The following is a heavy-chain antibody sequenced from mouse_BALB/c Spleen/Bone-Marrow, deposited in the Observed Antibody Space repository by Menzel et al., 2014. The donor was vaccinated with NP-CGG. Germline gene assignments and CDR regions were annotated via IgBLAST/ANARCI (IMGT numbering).Heavy chain of an antibody. CDR3: ARGGFLLRSLALDY. J-gene: IGHJ4*01. D-gene: IGHD1-1*01. V-gene: IGHV1-4*01. Sequence: QVQLQQSGAELARPGASVRMSCKAPHTTTTTYTMHWVQQRPGQGLEWVGYINPSTGFTNYNHIFKDKAALAADKSSSTAYMQLSSLTSEDSAVYYCARGGFLLRSLALDYWGQGTSVTVSS. CDR2: INPSTGFT. CDR1: HTTTTTYT.